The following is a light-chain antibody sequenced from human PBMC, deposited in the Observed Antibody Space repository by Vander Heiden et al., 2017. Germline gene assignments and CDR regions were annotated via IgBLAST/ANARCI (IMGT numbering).Light chain of an antibody. CDR2: GSS. Sequence: EIVLNQSPGTLSLSPGERATLSCRASQSISSSYLAWYQQKPGQAPRLLIYGSSTRATGIPDRFSGSGSGTDFTLTISRLEPEDFAVYFCQQYGSTLRSFGQGTKVEIK. CDR3: QQYGSTLRS. CDR1: QSISSSY. J-gene: IGKJ1*01. V-gene: IGKV3-20*01.